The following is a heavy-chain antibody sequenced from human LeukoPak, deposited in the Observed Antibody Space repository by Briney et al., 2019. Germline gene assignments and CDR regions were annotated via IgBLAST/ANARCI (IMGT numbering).Heavy chain of an antibody. V-gene: IGHV4-59*01. J-gene: IGHJ4*02. D-gene: IGHD6-13*01. Sequence: SETLSLTCTVSGGSISSYYWSWIRQPPGEGLEWIGYIYYSGSTNYNPSLKSRVTISVDTSKNQFSLKLSSVTAADTAVYYCARGMYSSSWFFDYWGQGTLVTVSS. CDR3: ARGMYSSSWFFDY. CDR2: IYYSGST. CDR1: GGSISSYY.